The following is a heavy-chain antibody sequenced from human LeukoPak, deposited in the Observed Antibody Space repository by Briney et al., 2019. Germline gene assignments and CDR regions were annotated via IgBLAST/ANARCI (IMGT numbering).Heavy chain of an antibody. D-gene: IGHD3-16*01. Sequence: GGSLRLSXAASRFTFSSSWMAWVRQAPGKGLEWVATIKEDGSQKYYVDFVKGRFTISRDNAKNSLFLQMNSLRVEDTAVYFCVRNLAYDSFDIWGRGTMVTVSS. CDR1: RFTFSSSW. J-gene: IGHJ3*02. CDR2: IKEDGSQK. V-gene: IGHV3-7*01. CDR3: VRNLAYDSFDI.